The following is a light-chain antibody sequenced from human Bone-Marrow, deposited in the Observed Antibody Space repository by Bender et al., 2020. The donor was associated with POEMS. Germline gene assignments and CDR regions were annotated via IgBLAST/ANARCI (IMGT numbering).Light chain of an antibody. J-gene: IGLJ1*01. CDR2: QDD. V-gene: IGLV3-1*01. CDR3: CSYAGSYSFYV. Sequence: SFELTQPPSVSVSPGQTASITCSGDKLGDYYVSWYQQKPGQSPVLVVYQDDKRPSGIPEQFSGSKSGNTASLTISGLQAEDEADYYCCSYAGSYSFYVFGTVTKVTVL. CDR1: KLGDYY.